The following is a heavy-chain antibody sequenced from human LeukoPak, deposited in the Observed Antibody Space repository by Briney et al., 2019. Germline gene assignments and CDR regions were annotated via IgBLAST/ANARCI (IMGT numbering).Heavy chain of an antibody. Sequence: SETLSLTCTVSGGSISNYYWSWIRQPPGKGLEWIGYISYSGSTNYNPSLRSRVTISVDTSKNQFSLKLSSVTAADTAVYFCARGGWSHDYWGQGTLVTVSS. D-gene: IGHD2-15*01. CDR2: ISYSGST. V-gene: IGHV4-59*01. J-gene: IGHJ4*02. CDR3: ARGGWSHDY. CDR1: GGSISNYY.